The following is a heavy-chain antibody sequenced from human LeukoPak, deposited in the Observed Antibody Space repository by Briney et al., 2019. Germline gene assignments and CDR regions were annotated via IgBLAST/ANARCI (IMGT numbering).Heavy chain of an antibody. CDR3: ARVTFWGSYFDY. V-gene: IGHV3-23*01. D-gene: IGHD3-16*01. Sequence: GGSLRLSCAASGFTFSSYAMSWVRQAPGKGLEWVSAISGSGGSTYYADSVKGRFTISRDNSKNSLYLQMNSLRADDTAVYYCARVTFWGSYFDYWGQGTLVTVSS. CDR1: GFTFSSYA. J-gene: IGHJ4*02. CDR2: ISGSGGST.